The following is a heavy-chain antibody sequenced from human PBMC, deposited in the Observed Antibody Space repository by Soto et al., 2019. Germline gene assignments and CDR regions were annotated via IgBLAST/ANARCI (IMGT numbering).Heavy chain of an antibody. V-gene: IGHV1-18*01. D-gene: IGHD3-3*01. Sequence: QVQLVQSGAEVKKPGASVKVSCKASGYTFTSYGISWVRQAPGQGLEWMGWISAYNGNTNYAQKLQGRVTMTTDTSTSTAYTELRSLRSDDTAVYYCARVPPLWSGYHPFDYWGQGTLVTVSS. CDR3: ARVPPLWSGYHPFDY. CDR2: ISAYNGNT. CDR1: GYTFTSYG. J-gene: IGHJ4*02.